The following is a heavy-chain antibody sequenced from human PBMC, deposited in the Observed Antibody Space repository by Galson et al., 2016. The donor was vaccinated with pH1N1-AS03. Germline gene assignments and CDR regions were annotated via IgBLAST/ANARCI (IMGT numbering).Heavy chain of an antibody. CDR2: TMKDDGEN. V-gene: IGHV3-7*03. CDR3: ARMVRGVLDWLSSYDYYYIDV. D-gene: IGHD3/OR15-3a*01. Sequence: SLRLSCAASGFTLSTSYMIWVRQAPGKELQWVASTMKDDGENYYVDSVKGRFILSRDSTTNSLYLQMDSLRVEDTAVYYCARMVRGVLDWLSSYDYYYIDVWGKGTTVTVS. J-gene: IGHJ6*03. CDR1: GFTLSTSY.